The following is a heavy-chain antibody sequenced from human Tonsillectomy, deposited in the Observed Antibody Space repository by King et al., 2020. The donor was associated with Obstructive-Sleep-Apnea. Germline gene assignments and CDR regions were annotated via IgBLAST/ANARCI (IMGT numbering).Heavy chain of an antibody. CDR2: ILYDGSNK. J-gene: IGHJ6*02. CDR3: ARDSPLRPGNYYGMDV. Sequence: VPLVQSGGGVVQPGRSLRLSCAASGFTFNSFGMDWVRQAPGKGLEWVAFILYDGSNKYYADSVKGRFTISRDNSKNTLYLQMNSLRAEDTAVYYCARDSPLRPGNYYGMDVWGQGTTVTVSS. V-gene: IGHV3-33*01. CDR1: GFTFNSFG.